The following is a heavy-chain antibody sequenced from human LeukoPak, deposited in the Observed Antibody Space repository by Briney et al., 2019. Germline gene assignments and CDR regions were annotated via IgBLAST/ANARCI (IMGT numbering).Heavy chain of an antibody. D-gene: IGHD3-22*01. Sequence: SETLSLTCTVSGDSISSSTYYWGWIRQPPGKGLEWIGSMYYSGSTHYNPSLKSRVTISGDTSKNQVSLKLSSVTAADTAVYYCARHPNSSGYLRLRGPFDYWGQGTLVTVSS. CDR1: GDSISSSTYY. J-gene: IGHJ4*02. CDR3: ARHPNSSGYLRLRGPFDY. V-gene: IGHV4-39*01. CDR2: MYYSGST.